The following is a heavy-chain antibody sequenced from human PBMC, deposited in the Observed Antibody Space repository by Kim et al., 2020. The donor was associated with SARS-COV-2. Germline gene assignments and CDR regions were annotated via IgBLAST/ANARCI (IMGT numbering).Heavy chain of an antibody. D-gene: IGHD6-13*01. CDR3: APDTIAAAGSVGWFDP. Sequence: SETLSLTCTVSGGSIASSGYYWGWIRQPPGKGLEWIGTIYSSGNTYYNPSLKSRVTISLDTSKNQLSLKLSSVTAADTAVYYCAPDTIAAAGSVGWFDPWGQGTLVTVSS. CDR1: GGSIASSGYY. CDR2: IYSSGNT. J-gene: IGHJ5*02. V-gene: IGHV4-39*07.